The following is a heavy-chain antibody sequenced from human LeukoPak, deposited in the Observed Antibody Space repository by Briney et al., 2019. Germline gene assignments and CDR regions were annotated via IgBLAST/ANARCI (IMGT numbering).Heavy chain of an antibody. Sequence: GGSLRLSCAASGFTFSSYLMSWVRQAPGKGLEWVSGISWNSGSIGYADSVKGRFTISRDNAKNSLYLQMNSLRAEDTALYYCAKARVGATTQYFDYWGQGTLVTVSS. CDR3: AKARVGATTQYFDY. V-gene: IGHV3-9*01. CDR2: ISWNSGSI. J-gene: IGHJ4*02. CDR1: GFTFSSYL. D-gene: IGHD1-26*01.